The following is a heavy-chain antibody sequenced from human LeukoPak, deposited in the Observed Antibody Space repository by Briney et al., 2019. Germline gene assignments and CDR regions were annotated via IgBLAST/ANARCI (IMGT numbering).Heavy chain of an antibody. Sequence: GGSLRLSCAASGFTFDDYAMHWVRQAPGKGLEWVSGISWNSGSIGYADSVKGRFTISRDNAKNSLYLQMNSLRAEDTALYYCAKASMYYYDSSGYPVYYFDYWGQGTLVTVSS. V-gene: IGHV3-9*01. D-gene: IGHD3-22*01. CDR2: ISWNSGSI. CDR3: AKASMYYYDSSGYPVYYFDY. CDR1: GFTFDDYA. J-gene: IGHJ4*02.